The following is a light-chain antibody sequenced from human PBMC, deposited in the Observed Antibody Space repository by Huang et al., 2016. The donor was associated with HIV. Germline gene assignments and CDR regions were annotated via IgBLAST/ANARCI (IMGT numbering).Light chain of an antibody. CDR1: QTSQTITNY. CDR3: QQTYNTPWT. J-gene: IGKJ1*01. V-gene: IGKV1-39*01. CDR2: SSS. Sequence: DIQMTQSPSSLSASVGDRVTITCRASQTSQTITNYLNWYRQKPGRAHQLLIYSSSSLQSGVPSRFSGSASGTDFTLTISSLLPEDSATYFCQQTYNTPWTFGQGTKLEI.